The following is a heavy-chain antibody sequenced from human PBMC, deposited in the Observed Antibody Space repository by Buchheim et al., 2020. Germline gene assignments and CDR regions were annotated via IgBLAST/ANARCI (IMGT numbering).Heavy chain of an antibody. J-gene: IGHJ6*02. CDR3: ARDWGRFLEWFPGAYYYYGMDV. V-gene: IGHV3-30*04. Sequence: QVQLVESGGGVVQPGRSLRLSCAASGFTFSSYAMHWVRRAPGKGLEWVAVISYDGSNKYYADSVKGRFTISRDNSKNTLYLQMNSLRAEDTAVYYCARDWGRFLEWFPGAYYYYGMDVWGQGTT. CDR1: GFTFSSYA. CDR2: ISYDGSNK. D-gene: IGHD3-3*01.